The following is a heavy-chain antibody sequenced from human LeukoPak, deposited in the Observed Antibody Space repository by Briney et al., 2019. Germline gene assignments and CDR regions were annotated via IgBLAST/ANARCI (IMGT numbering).Heavy chain of an antibody. D-gene: IGHD6-19*01. Sequence: ASVKVSCKASGYTFTCYYMHWVRQAPGQGLEWMGWINPNSGGTNYAQKFQGRVTMTRDTSISTAYMELSRLRSDDTAVYYCARDPIPRIAVAPYNWFDPWGQGTLVTVSS. CDR3: ARDPIPRIAVAPYNWFDP. V-gene: IGHV1-2*02. CDR1: GYTFTCYY. J-gene: IGHJ5*02. CDR2: INPNSGGT.